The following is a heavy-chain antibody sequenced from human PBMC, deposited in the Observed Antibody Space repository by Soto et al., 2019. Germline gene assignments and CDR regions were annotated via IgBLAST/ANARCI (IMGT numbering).Heavy chain of an antibody. J-gene: IGHJ4*02. CDR3: AREPHLDSGSGSYHDY. Sequence: GGSLRLSCAASGFTFSSYSMNWVRQAPGKGLEWVSSISSSSSYIYYADSVKGRFTISRDNAKNSLYLQMNSLRAEDTAVYYCAREPHLDSGSGSYHDYWGQGTLVTVSS. CDR2: ISSSSSYI. D-gene: IGHD3-10*01. V-gene: IGHV3-21*01. CDR1: GFTFSSYS.